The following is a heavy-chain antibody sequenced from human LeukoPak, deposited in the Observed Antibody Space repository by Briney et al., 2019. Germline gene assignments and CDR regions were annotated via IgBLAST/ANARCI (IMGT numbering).Heavy chain of an antibody. D-gene: IGHD5-12*01. J-gene: IGHJ4*02. V-gene: IGHV4-39*01. CDR2: IYYSGST. CDR3: ARSVQYIVATPFDY. CDR1: GGSISSSSYY. Sequence: SETLSLTCTVSGGSISSSSYYWGWIRQPPGKGLEWIGSIYYSGSTYYNPSLKSRVTISVDTSKNQFSLKLSSVTAADTAVYYCARSVQYIVATPFDYWGQGTLVTVSS.